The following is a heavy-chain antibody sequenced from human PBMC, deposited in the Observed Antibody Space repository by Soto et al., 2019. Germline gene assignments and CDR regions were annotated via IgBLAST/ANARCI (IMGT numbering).Heavy chain of an antibody. V-gene: IGHV4-39*01. Sequence: SETLSLTCTVSGGSISSSSYYWGWIRQPPGKGLEWIGSIYYSGSTYYNPSLKSRVTISVDTSKNQFSLKLSSVTAADTAVYYCARSQQLVMPRNEYFQHWGQGTLVTVSS. CDR3: ARSQQLVMPRNEYFQH. J-gene: IGHJ1*01. CDR1: GGSISSSSYY. D-gene: IGHD6-13*01. CDR2: IYYSGST.